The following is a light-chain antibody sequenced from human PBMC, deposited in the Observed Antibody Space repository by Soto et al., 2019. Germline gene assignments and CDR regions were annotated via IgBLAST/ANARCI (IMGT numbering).Light chain of an antibody. V-gene: IGLV2-14*01. Sequence: QSVLTQPASESGSPGQSIAISCTGTSSDVGGYNYVSWYQQHPGNAPKLMIYDVSNRPSGVSNRFSGSKSGNTAYLTISGFQAEEEADYYCSSYTSSSTLYVFGTGTKVTVL. CDR2: DVS. J-gene: IGLJ1*01. CDR3: SSYTSSSTLYV. CDR1: SSDVGGYNY.